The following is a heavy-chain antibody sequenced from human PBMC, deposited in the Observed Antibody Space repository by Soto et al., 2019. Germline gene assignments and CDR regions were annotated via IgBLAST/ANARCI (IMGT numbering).Heavy chain of an antibody. CDR2: IIPIFGTA. D-gene: IGHD4-17*01. Sequence: GASVKVSCKACGGTFSSYAISWVRQAPGQGLEWMGGIIPIFGTANYAQKFQGRVTITADESTSTAYMELSSLRSEDTAVYYCARDRLTTVTEYYYYYYGMDVWGQGTTVTVSS. J-gene: IGHJ6*02. CDR3: ARDRLTTVTEYYYYYYGMDV. CDR1: GGTFSSYA. V-gene: IGHV1-69*13.